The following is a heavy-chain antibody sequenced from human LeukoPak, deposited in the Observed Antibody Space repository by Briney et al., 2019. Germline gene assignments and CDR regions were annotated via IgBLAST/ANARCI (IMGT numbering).Heavy chain of an antibody. Sequence: SETLSLTCTVSGYSISSGYYWGWIRQPPGKGLEWIGTIFHSGSTYSNPSLKSRVTISVDTSKNQFPLNLSSVTAADTAVYYCARVGYYPDYYMDVWGKGTTVTVSS. CDR1: GYSISSGYY. CDR3: ARVGYYPDYYMDV. J-gene: IGHJ6*03. D-gene: IGHD2-21*01. V-gene: IGHV4-38-2*02. CDR2: IFHSGST.